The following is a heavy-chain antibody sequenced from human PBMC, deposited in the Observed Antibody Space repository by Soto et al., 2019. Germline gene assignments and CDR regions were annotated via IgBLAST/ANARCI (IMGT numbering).Heavy chain of an antibody. J-gene: IGHJ4*02. D-gene: IGHD5-18*01. V-gene: IGHV4-59*01. CDR1: GGSISSYY. CDR2: IYYSGST. Sequence: SETLSLTCTVSGGSISSYYWSWIRQPPGKGLEWIGYIYYSGSTNYNPSLKSRVTISVDTSKNQFSLKLSSVTAADTAVYYCARGDHVDTAMVDYWGQGTLVIVSS. CDR3: ARGDHVDTAMVDY.